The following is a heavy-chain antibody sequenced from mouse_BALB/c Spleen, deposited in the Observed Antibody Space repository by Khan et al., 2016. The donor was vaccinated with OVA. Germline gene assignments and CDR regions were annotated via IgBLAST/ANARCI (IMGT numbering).Heavy chain of an antibody. CDR3: ARGNYDGNSAYAMDY. J-gene: IGHJ4*01. D-gene: IGHD1-1*01. Sequence: DLVKPGASVKLSCKASGYTFTSYWINWIKQRPGQGLEWIGRIAPGSGSTSYNEMFKDKATLTVDTSSSTAYIQVSSLSSEDSADYFWARGNYDGNSAYAMDYGGQGTSLTVSS. V-gene: IGHV1S41*01. CDR1: GYTFTSYW. CDR2: IAPGSGST.